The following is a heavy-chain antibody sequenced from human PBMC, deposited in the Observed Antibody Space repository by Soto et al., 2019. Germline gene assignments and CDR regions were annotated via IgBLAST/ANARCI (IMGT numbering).Heavy chain of an antibody. CDR1: GFTFSGSA. J-gene: IGHJ6*02. D-gene: IGHD6-13*01. CDR2: IRSKANSYAT. CDR3: TTYSSSYYYGMDV. V-gene: IGHV3-73*01. Sequence: GGSLRLSCAASGFTFSGSAMHWVRQASGKGLEWVGRIRSKANSYATAYAASVKGRFTISRDDSKNTAYLQMNSLKTENTAVYYCTTYSSSYYYGMDVWGQGTTVTVSS.